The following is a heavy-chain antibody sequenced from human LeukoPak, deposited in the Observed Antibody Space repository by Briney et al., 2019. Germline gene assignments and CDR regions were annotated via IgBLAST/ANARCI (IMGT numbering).Heavy chain of an antibody. D-gene: IGHD4-17*01. Sequence: GGSLRLSCAASGFTFSSYAMHWVRQASGKGLEWVALISYDGNNKYYADSVKGRFTISRDNSKNTLYLQMNSLRAEDTAVYYCAKDLYGDYPFDYWGQGTLVTVSS. V-gene: IGHV3-30-3*01. CDR1: GFTFSSYA. CDR3: AKDLYGDYPFDY. J-gene: IGHJ4*02. CDR2: ISYDGNNK.